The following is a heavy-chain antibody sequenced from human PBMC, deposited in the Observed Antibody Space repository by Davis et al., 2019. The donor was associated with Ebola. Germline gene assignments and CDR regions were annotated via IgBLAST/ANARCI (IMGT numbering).Heavy chain of an antibody. CDR2: ISAYNGNT. V-gene: IGHV1-18*01. CDR3: ARVRPPYYDFWSGFGARYGMDV. J-gene: IGHJ6*02. D-gene: IGHD3-3*01. Sequence: ASVKVSCKASGYTFTSYGISWVRQAPGQGLEWMGWISAYNGNTNYAQKLQGRVTMTTDTSTSTAYMELRSLRSDDTAVYYCARVRPPYYDFWSGFGARYGMDVWGQGTTVTVSS. CDR1: GYTFTSYG.